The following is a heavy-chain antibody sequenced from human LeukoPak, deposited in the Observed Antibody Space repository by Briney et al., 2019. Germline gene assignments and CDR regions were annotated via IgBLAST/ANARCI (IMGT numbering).Heavy chain of an antibody. CDR1: GGSVSSGSYY. CDR2: IYYSGST. D-gene: IGHD3-9*01. V-gene: IGHV4-61*01. CDR3: ARALYFDWFNRNYYGMDV. Sequence: QTSETLSLTCTVSGGSVSSGSYYWSWIRQPPGKGLEWIGYIYYSGSTNYNPSLKIRVTISVDTSKNQFSLKLSSVTAADTAVYYCARALYFDWFNRNYYGMDVWGKGTTVTVSS. J-gene: IGHJ6*04.